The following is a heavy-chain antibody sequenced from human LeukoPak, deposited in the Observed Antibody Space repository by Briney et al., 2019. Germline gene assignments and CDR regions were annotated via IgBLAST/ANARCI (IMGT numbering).Heavy chain of an antibody. CDR1: GGSISSGGYY. V-gene: IGHV4-31*03. CDR3: ARGREWEQTTPPGFDY. Sequence: KPSQTLSLTCTVSGGSISSGGYYWSWIRQHPGKGLEWIGYIYYSGSTNYNPSLKSRVTISVDTSKNQFSLKLSSVTAADTAVYYCARGREWEQTTPPGFDYWGQGTLVTVSS. D-gene: IGHD1-26*01. J-gene: IGHJ4*02. CDR2: IYYSGST.